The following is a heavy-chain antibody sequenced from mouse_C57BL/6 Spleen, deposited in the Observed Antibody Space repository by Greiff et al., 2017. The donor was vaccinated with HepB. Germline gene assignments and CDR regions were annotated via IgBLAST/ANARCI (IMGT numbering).Heavy chain of an antibody. CDR3: ARRYYGSSYGNYFDY. CDR2: IHPNSGST. CDR1: GYTFTSYW. D-gene: IGHD1-1*01. Sequence: VQLQQPGAELVKPGASVKLSCKASGYTFTSYWMHWVKQRPGQGLEWIGMIHPNSGSTNYNEKFKSKATLTVDKSSSTAYMQLSSLTSEDSAVYYCARRYYGSSYGNYFDYWGKGTTLTVSS. J-gene: IGHJ2*01. V-gene: IGHV1-64*01.